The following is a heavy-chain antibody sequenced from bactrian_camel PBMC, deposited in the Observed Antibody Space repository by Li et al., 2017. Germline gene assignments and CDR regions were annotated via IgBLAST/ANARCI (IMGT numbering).Heavy chain of an antibody. CDR1: GYTDKPLC. J-gene: IGHJ4*01. V-gene: IGHV3S63*01. CDR3: AASYSPEVEEAPLEPSPYAF. CDR2: MSSTDGDT. Sequence: HVQLVESGGGSVQAGGSLSISCAASGYTDKPLCMGWFRQAPGEELEGVAFMSSTDGDTDYADSVKDRFIISRDDTKNELYLQMNNLKPEDTAMYYCAASYSPEVEEAPLEPSPYAFWGQGTQVTVS. D-gene: IGHD1*01.